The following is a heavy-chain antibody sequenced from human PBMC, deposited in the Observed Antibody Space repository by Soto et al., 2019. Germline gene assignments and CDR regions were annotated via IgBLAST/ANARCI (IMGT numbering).Heavy chain of an antibody. CDR2: IKSKTDGGTT. D-gene: IGHD3-22*01. V-gene: IGHV3-15*07. CDR3: TTDSYSTIIIVRFDY. CDR1: GFPFSNAW. J-gene: IGHJ4*01. Sequence: NPGGSLRLSCAASGFPFSNAWINWVRPAPGKGLEWVGRIKSKTDGGTTDYAEPVKGRFAISRDDSNNMVYLQMNSLKIEDTAVYYCTTDSYSTIIIVRFDYWGHGTLVTVSS.